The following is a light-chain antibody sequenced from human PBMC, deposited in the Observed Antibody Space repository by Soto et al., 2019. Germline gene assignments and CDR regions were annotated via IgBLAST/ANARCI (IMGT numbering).Light chain of an antibody. CDR3: HQYGSSPWT. CDR2: GAS. Sequence: EIVLTQSPGTLSLSPGERATLSCRASQSVSSSYLAWYQQKPGQAPRLLIYGASSRATGIRDRLSGSGSGRDFTLTISREEPEDYAVYYCHQYGSSPWTFGQGTKLEIK. V-gene: IGKV3-20*01. CDR1: QSVSSSY. J-gene: IGKJ1*01.